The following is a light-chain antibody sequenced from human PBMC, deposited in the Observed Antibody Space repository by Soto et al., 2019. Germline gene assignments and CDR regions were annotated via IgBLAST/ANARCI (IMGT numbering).Light chain of an antibody. CDR3: ASYSGTSALGV. CDR2: EVS. Sequence: QSVLTQPASVSGSPGQSITISCSGTSSDVGGYKYVAWYQQHPGKAPKLIIYEVSIRPSGVSDRFSGSKSGNTASLTISGLQAEDEADYYCASYSGTSALGVLGGGTQLTVL. J-gene: IGLJ3*02. V-gene: IGLV2-14*01. CDR1: SSDVGGYKY.